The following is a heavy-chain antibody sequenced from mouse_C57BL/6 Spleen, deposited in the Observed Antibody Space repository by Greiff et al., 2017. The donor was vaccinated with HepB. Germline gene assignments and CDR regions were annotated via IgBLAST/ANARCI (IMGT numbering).Heavy chain of an antibody. D-gene: IGHD2-1*01. V-gene: IGHV2-5*01. CDR2: IWRGGST. CDR3: AKNIADGTYYAMDY. Sequence: VQRVESGPGLVQPSQSLSITCTVSGFSLTSYGVHWVRQSPGKGLEWLGVIWRGGSTDYNAAFVSRLSITKDNSKSQVFFKMNSLQADDTAIYYCAKNIADGTYYAMDYWGQGTSVTVSA. J-gene: IGHJ4*01. CDR1: GFSLTSYG.